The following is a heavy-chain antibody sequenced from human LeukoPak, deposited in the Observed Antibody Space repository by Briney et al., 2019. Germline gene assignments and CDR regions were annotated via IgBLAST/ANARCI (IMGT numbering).Heavy chain of an antibody. CDR2: LNKIGGNT. CDR1: GFTFSSYA. J-gene: IGHJ4*02. V-gene: IGHV3-23*01. Sequence: GGSLRLSCGASGFTFSSYAMSWVRQAPGEGLERVSGLNKIGGNTIYADSVKGRFTISRDNSKNTMFLQMNSLRAEDTAVYYCAKEFSGGWSFDYWGQGTLVTVSS. CDR3: AKEFSGGWSFDY. D-gene: IGHD6-19*01.